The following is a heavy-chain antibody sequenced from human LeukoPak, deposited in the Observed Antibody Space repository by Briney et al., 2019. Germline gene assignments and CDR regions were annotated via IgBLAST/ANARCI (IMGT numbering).Heavy chain of an antibody. J-gene: IGHJ4*02. CDR2: FGPEDGET. D-gene: IGHD2-15*01. V-gene: IGHV1-24*01. CDR3: ATFPYYCSGGSCPHSFDY. CDR1: GYTLTELS. Sequence: ASVKVSCKVSGYTLTELSMHWVRQAPGKGLEWMGGFGPEDGETIYAQKFQGRVTMTEDTSTDTAYMELSSLRSEDTAVYYCATFPYYCSGGSCPHSFDYWGQGTLVTVSS.